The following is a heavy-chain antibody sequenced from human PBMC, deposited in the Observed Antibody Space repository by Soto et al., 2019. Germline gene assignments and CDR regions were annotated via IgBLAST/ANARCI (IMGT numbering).Heavy chain of an antibody. Sequence: GESLKISCAASGFTFSNAWMSWVRQAPGKGLEWVGRIKSKTDGGTTDYAAPVKGRFTISRDDSKNTLYLQMNRLKTEDTAVYYCTTADYYDSSGYAFDIWGQGTMVTVSS. CDR1: GFTFSNAW. J-gene: IGHJ3*02. CDR3: TTADYYDSSGYAFDI. CDR2: IKSKTDGGTT. D-gene: IGHD3-22*01. V-gene: IGHV3-15*01.